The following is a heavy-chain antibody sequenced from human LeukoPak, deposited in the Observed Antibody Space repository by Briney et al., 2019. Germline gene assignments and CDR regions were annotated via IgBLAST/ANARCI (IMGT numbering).Heavy chain of an antibody. Sequence: ASVKVSCKASGYSFTSCYMQWVRQAPGQGLEWMGIINTIGGSTTYAQNFQGRVTMTRDTSTSTVYMDLTSLRSEDTAVYYCARGYYDFPFWGQGTLVTVSS. J-gene: IGHJ4*02. CDR2: INTIGGST. V-gene: IGHV1-46*01. CDR3: ARGYYDFPF. CDR1: GYSFTSCY. D-gene: IGHD3-3*01.